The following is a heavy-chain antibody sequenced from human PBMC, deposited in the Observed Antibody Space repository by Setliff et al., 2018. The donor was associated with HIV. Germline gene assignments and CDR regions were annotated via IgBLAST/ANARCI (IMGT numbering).Heavy chain of an antibody. D-gene: IGHD1-26*01. Sequence: PSETLSLTCSVSGISINGYYWSWIRQSPRTRLEWIGYVSSIGNTNYNPSLKSRVTISVDTSKNQLSLQLNSVTAADMAVYFCARTRAPYFFDFWGQGAQGTVSS. CDR1: GISINGYY. V-gene: IGHV4-4*08. CDR2: VSSIGNT. CDR3: ARTRAPYFFDF. J-gene: IGHJ4*02.